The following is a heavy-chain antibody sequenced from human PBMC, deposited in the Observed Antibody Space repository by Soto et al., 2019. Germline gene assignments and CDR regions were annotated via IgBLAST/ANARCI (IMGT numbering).Heavy chain of an antibody. Sequence: ASVKVSCKASGGTLSSYAISWVRQAPGQGLEWMGGIIPIFGTANYAQKFQGRVTITADESTSTAYMELSSLRSEDTAVYYCAGGDSSGWPDYWGQGTLVTVSS. CDR2: IIPIFGTA. CDR3: AGGDSSGWPDY. D-gene: IGHD6-19*01. V-gene: IGHV1-69*13. J-gene: IGHJ4*02. CDR1: GGTLSSYA.